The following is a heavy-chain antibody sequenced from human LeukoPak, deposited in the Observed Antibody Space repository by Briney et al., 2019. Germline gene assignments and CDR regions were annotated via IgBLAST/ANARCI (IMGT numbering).Heavy chain of an antibody. CDR3: ARVPYDFWSGYYTGTYYFDY. V-gene: IGHV4-59*11. CDR1: GGSISSHY. Sequence: SETLSLTCTVSGGSISSHYWSWIRQPPGTGLELIGYIYYSGSTNYNPSLKSRVTISVDTSKNQFSLKLSSVTAADTAVYYCARVPYDFWSGYYTGTYYFDYWGQGTLVTVSS. D-gene: IGHD3-3*01. J-gene: IGHJ4*02. CDR2: IYYSGST.